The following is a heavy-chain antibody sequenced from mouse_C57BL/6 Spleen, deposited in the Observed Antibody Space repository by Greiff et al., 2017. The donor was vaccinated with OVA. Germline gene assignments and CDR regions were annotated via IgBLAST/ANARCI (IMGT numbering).Heavy chain of an antibody. CDR1: GFSLTSYA. D-gene: IGHD2-3*01. Sequence: VQLQQSGPGLVAPSQSLSITCTVSGFSLTSYAISWVRQPPGKGLEWLGVIWTGGGTNYNSALKSRLSISKDNSKSQVFLKMNSLQTDDTARYYCARNGEIYDGYYGMDYWGQGTSVTVSS. CDR3: ARNGEIYDGYYGMDY. CDR2: IWTGGGT. V-gene: IGHV2-9-1*01. J-gene: IGHJ4*01.